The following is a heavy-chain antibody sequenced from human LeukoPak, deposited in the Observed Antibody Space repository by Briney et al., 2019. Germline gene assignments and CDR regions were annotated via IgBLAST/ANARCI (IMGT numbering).Heavy chain of an antibody. CDR3: ATANYGLDV. Sequence: GGSLRLSCAASGFAFSRYWMHWVRQAPGKGLLRVSRISSDGSNTLYADSVKGRFTVSRDNAKNTLYLQMDSLRADDTAVYYCATANYGLDVWGQGTTVTVSS. CDR2: ISSDGSNT. V-gene: IGHV3-74*01. J-gene: IGHJ6*02. CDR1: GFAFSRYW.